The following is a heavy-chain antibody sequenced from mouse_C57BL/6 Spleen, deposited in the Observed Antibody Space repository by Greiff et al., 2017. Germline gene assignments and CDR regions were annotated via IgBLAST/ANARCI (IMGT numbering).Heavy chain of an antibody. CDR2: IYPGDGDT. CDR1: GYAFSSSW. D-gene: IGHD3-3*01. J-gene: IGHJ2*01. V-gene: IGHV1-82*01. Sequence: QVQLQQSGPELVKPGASVKISCKASGYAFSSSWMNWVKQRPGKGLEWIGRIYPGDGDTNYNGKFKGKATLTADKSSSTAYMQLSSLTSEDSAVSVCARGAGVDYWGQGTTLTVSS. CDR3: ARGAGVDY.